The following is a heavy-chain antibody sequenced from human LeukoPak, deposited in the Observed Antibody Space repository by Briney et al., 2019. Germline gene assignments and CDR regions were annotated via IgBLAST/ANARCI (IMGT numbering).Heavy chain of an antibody. CDR3: AKADYGDYVRFPD. J-gene: IGHJ1*01. CDR1: GFTFSSYA. Sequence: GGSLRLSCAASGFTFSSYAMSWVRQAPGKGLEWVSGIGGSGVSTYYPDSVKGRFTISRDNSKNTLYLQMNSLRAEDTAVYYCAKADYGDYVRFPDWGQGTLVTVSS. V-gene: IGHV3-23*01. CDR2: IGGSGVST. D-gene: IGHD4-17*01.